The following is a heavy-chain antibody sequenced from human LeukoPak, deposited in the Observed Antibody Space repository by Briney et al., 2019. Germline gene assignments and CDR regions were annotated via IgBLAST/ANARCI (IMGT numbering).Heavy chain of an antibody. CDR2: IYGGGNT. V-gene: IGHV3-53*05. Sequence: GGSLRLSCAGSGFTVSNNYMSWVRQAPGKGLEWVSVIYGGGNTYYADSVKGRFTISRDNSKNTLYLQMNSLRAEDTAVYYCARVFVSGWYYFDHWGQGTLVTVSS. D-gene: IGHD6-19*01. CDR3: ARVFVSGWYYFDH. CDR1: GFTVSNNY. J-gene: IGHJ4*02.